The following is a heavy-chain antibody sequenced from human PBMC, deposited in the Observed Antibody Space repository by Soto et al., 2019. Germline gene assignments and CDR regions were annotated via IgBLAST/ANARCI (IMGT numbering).Heavy chain of an antibody. CDR3: AKERSSGWSFDY. CDR1: GFTFSTYA. D-gene: IGHD6-19*01. V-gene: IGHV3-23*01. J-gene: IGHJ4*02. Sequence: EVQLLESGGGVVQPGGSLRLSCAASGFTFSTYAMNWVRQAPGKGLEWVSGISGSGDSTYYADSVKGRFTVSRDNSKNTLYLQMNSLRAEDTAVFYCAKERSSGWSFDYWGQGTLVTVSS. CDR2: ISGSGDST.